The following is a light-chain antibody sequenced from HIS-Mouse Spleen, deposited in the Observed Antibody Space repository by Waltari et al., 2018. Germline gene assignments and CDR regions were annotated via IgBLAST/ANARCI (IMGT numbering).Light chain of an antibody. V-gene: IGLV2-14*01. CDR3: SSYTSSSTWV. CDR2: EVS. CDR1: SSDVGGYNY. Sequence: QSALTQPASVSGSPGQSITISCTGTSSDVGGYNYVSWYQQHPGKAPKLMLYEVSNRPAGVSNLFSGSKTGTTASLSISGLQAEDEADYYCSSYTSSSTWVFGGGTKLTVL. J-gene: IGLJ3*02.